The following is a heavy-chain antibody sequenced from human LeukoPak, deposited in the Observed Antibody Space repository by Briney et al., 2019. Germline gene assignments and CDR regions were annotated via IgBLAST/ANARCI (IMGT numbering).Heavy chain of an antibody. CDR2: ISGSGGST. Sequence: GGSLRLSCAASGFTFSSYAMSWVRQAPGKGLEWVSAISGSGGSTYYADSVKGRFTISRDNSKNTLYLQMNSLRAEDTAVYYCASGYYDYVWGKLGRTNDYWGQGTLVTVSS. CDR1: GFTFSSYA. J-gene: IGHJ4*02. D-gene: IGHD3-16*01. CDR3: ASGYYDYVWGKLGRTNDY. V-gene: IGHV3-23*01.